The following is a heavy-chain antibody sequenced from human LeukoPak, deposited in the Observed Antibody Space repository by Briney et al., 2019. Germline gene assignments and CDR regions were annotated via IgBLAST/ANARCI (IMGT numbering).Heavy chain of an antibody. V-gene: IGHV3-66*02. CDR2: IYSGGST. D-gene: IGHD6-19*01. J-gene: IGHJ5*02. CDR1: GFTVSSNY. Sequence: GGPLRLSCAASGFTVSSNYMSWVRQAPGKGLEWVSVIYSGGSTYYADSVKGRFTISRDNSKNTLYLQMNSLRAEDTAVYYCARGGSGTPFDPWGQGTLVTVSS. CDR3: ARGGSGTPFDP.